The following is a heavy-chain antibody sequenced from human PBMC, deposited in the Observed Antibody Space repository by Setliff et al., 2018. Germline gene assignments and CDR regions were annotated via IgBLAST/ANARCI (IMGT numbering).Heavy chain of an antibody. CDR2: IYSGDRNT. CDR1: GFTFSTYA. D-gene: IGHD1-7*01. CDR3: AKPQVELRWGFES. V-gene: IGHV3-23*03. J-gene: IGHJ4*02. Sequence: GGSLRLSCAASGFTFSTYAMSWVRQAPEKGLEWVSTIYSGDRNTFYTDSVKGRFAIFRDGSKNTLYLQMTSLRAEDTAVYYCAKPQVELRWGFESWGQGTLVTVSS.